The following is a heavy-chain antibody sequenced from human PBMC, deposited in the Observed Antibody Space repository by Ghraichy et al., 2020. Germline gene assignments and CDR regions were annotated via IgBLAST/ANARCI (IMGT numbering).Heavy chain of an antibody. CDR1: GYSISSGYY. CDR2: IYHSGST. J-gene: IGHJ4*02. CDR3: AREMEVELLEGFDY. V-gene: IGHV4-38-2*02. D-gene: IGHD3-10*01. Sequence: SETLSLTCTVSGYSISSGYYWGWIRQPPGKGLEWIGSIYHSGSTYYNPSLKSRVTISVDTSKNQFSLKLSSVTAADTAVYYCAREMEVELLEGFDYWGQGTLVTVSS.